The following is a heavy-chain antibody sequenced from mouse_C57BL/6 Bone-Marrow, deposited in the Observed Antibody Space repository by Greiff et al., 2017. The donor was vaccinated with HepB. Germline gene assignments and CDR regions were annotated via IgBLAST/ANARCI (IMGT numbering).Heavy chain of an antibody. Sequence: QVQLQQSGAELVRPGTSVKVSCKASGYAFTNYLIEWVKQRPGQGLEWIGVINPGSGGTNYNEKFKGKATLTADKSSSTAYMQLSSLTSEDSAVYVCANDSSGYPFAYWGQGTLVTVSA. CDR3: ANDSSGYPFAY. CDR2: INPGSGGT. CDR1: GYAFTNYL. J-gene: IGHJ3*01. V-gene: IGHV1-54*01. D-gene: IGHD3-2*02.